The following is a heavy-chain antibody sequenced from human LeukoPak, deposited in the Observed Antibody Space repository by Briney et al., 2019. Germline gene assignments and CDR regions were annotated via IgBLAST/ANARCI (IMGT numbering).Heavy chain of an antibody. Sequence: GASVKVSCKASGYTFTSYGISWMRQAPGQGLEWMGWISAYNGNTNYAQKLQGRVTMTTDTSTSTAYMELRSLRSDDTAVYYCAKNPLGLKNWFDPWGQGTLVTVSS. CDR2: ISAYNGNT. D-gene: IGHD2/OR15-2a*01. CDR3: AKNPLGLKNWFDP. CDR1: GYTFTSYG. V-gene: IGHV1-18*01. J-gene: IGHJ5*02.